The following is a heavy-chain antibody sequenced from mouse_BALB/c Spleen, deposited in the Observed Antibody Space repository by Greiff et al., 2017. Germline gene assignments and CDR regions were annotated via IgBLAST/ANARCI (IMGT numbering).Heavy chain of an antibody. J-gene: IGHJ4*01. CDR2: ISSGGSYT. CDR1: GFTFSSYG. Sequence: EVQRVESGGDLVKPGGSLKLSCAASGFTFSSYGMSWVRQTPDKRLEWVATISSGGSYTYYPDSVKGRFTISRDNAKNTLYLQMSSLKSEDTAMYYCAVWDERDAMDYWGQGTSVTVSS. D-gene: IGHD4-1*01. V-gene: IGHV5-6*01. CDR3: AVWDERDAMDY.